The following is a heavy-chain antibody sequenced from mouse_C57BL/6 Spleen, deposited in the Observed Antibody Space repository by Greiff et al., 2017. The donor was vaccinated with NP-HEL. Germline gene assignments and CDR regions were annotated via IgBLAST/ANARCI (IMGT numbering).Heavy chain of an antibody. CDR2: INPYNGGT. CDR1: GYTFTDYY. V-gene: IGHV1-19*01. J-gene: IGHJ2*01. Sequence: EVQLQEPGPVLVKPGASVKMSCKASGYTFTDYYMNWVKQSHGKSLEWIGVINPYNGGTSYNQKFKGKATLTVDKSSSTAYMELNSLTSEDSAVYYCARVDYYGSSWDYWGQGTTLTVSS. D-gene: IGHD1-1*01. CDR3: ARVDYYGSSWDY.